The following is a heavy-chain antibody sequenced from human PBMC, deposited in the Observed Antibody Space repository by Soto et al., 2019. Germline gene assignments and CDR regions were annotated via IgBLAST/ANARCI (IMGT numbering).Heavy chain of an antibody. Sequence: QVQLQESGPGLVKPSQTLSLTCTVSGGSISSGGYYWSWIRQHPGKGLEWIGYIYYSGSTYYNPSLKNRVTISVDPSKTPFSLKLSSVTAEDTAVYYCARTRVDTETPNWFDPWGQGPLVTVSS. CDR1: GGSISSGGYY. CDR2: IYYSGST. D-gene: IGHD5-18*01. V-gene: IGHV4-31*03. J-gene: IGHJ5*02. CDR3: ARTRVDTETPNWFDP.